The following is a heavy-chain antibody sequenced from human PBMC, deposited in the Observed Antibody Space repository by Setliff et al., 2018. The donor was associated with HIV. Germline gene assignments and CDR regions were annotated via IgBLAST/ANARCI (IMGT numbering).Heavy chain of an antibody. J-gene: IGHJ3*02. D-gene: IGHD3-3*01. V-gene: IGHV4-34*12. CDR3: ARSKTFYDFWGGYYTHGAFKI. Sequence: SETLSLRLSCAASGFTFSDYAMNWVRQPPGKGLEWIGSIFYSGITYYNPSLKSRVTISVDTSKNQFSLNLTSVTAADTAVYYCARSKTFYDFWGGYYTHGAFKIWGLGTMVTVSS. CDR2: IFYSGIT. CDR1: GFTFSDYA.